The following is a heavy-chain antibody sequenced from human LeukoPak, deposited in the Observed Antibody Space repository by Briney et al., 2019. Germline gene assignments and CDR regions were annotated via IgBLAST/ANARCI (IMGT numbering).Heavy chain of an antibody. CDR2: INPNSGGT. V-gene: IGHV1-2*02. Sequence: GASVKVSCKASGYTFTGYYMHWVRQAPGQGLEWMGWINPNSGGTNYAQKFQGRVTMTTDTSTSTAYMELRSLRSDDTAVYYCARDFSSSWYGWFDPWGQGTLVTVSS. CDR1: GYTFTGYY. CDR3: ARDFSSSWYGWFDP. J-gene: IGHJ5*02. D-gene: IGHD6-13*01.